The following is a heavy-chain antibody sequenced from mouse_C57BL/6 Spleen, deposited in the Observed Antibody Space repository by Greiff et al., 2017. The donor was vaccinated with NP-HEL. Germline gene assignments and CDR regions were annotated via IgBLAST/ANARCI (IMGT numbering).Heavy chain of an antibody. V-gene: IGHV2-2*01. D-gene: IGHD2-5*01. J-gene: IGHJ2*01. CDR1: GFSLTSYG. Sequence: VKLMESGPGLVQPSQSLSITCTVSGFSLTSYGVHWVRQSPGKGLEWLGVIWSGGSTDYNAAFISRLSISKDNSKSQVFFKMNSLQADDTAIYYCARMRNYYSNYYFDYWGQGTTLTVSS. CDR3: ARMRNYYSNYYFDY. CDR2: IWSGGST.